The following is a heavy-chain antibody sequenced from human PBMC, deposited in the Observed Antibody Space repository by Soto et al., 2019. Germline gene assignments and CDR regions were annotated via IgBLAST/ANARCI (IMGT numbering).Heavy chain of an antibody. Sequence: PGGSLRLSCAASGFTFSNYSMNWVRQAPGKGLEWVSYISSSSSTVYYADSVKGRFTISRDNAKNSLYLQMNSLRAEDAAVYYCARDLHKPGIAVAGKGESWFDPWGQGTLVTSPQ. D-gene: IGHD6-19*01. V-gene: IGHV3-48*01. CDR3: ARDLHKPGIAVAGKGESWFDP. CDR1: GFTFSNYS. J-gene: IGHJ5*02. CDR2: ISSSSSTV.